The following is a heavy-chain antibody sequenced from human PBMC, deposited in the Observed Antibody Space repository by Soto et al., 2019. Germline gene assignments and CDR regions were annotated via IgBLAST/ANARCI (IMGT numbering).Heavy chain of an antibody. Sequence: SQTLSLTCAISGDSVSTNSATWDWIRQSPSRGLEWLGRTYYRSKWYNDYAVSVKGRITINPDTSNNQLSLQLNSVTPEDTAVYYCARDLRRENIELVPTVMVLDYWGQGTLVTVSS. D-gene: IGHD2-2*01. CDR3: ARDLRRENIELVPTVMVLDY. CDR1: GDSVSTNSAT. CDR2: TYYRSKWYN. V-gene: IGHV6-1*01. J-gene: IGHJ4*02.